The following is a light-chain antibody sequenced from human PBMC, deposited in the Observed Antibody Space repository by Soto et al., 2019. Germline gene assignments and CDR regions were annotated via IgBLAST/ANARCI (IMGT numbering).Light chain of an antibody. CDR2: NAS. CDR3: QQYQSNSQ. Sequence: DIQMTQSPSTLSASVGDRVTITCRASQSISSWVAWYQQKPGKAPNLLIYNASTLEIGVPSRFSGSGSGTEFTLTISSLQPDDFATYYCQQYQSNSQFGQGTKVEI. J-gene: IGKJ1*01. CDR1: QSISSW. V-gene: IGKV1-5*03.